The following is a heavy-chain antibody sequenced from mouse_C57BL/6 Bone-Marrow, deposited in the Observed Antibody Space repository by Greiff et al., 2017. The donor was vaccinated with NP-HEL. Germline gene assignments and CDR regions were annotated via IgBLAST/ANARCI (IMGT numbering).Heavy chain of an antibody. J-gene: IGHJ1*03. Sequence: EVKLLQSGPELVKPGASVKISCTASGYTFTDYYMTWVKQSPGKSLEWIGDINPDNGGTSYNQKFKGKVTLTVDKSSSTAYMELRSLTSEDAAVYYCASQRLLNWYFDVWGTGTTVTVSS. CDR2: INPDNGGT. CDR1: GYTFTDYY. V-gene: IGHV1-26*01. CDR3: ASQRLLNWYFDV. D-gene: IGHD2-3*01.